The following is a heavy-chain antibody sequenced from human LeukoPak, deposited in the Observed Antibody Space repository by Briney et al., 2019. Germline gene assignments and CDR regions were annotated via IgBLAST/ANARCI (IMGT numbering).Heavy chain of an antibody. J-gene: IGHJ3*02. CDR2: INPSGGST. Sequence: ASVKVSCKASGYTFTSYYMHWVRQAPGQGLEWMGIINPSGGSTSYAQKFQGRVTMTRDTSISTAYMELSRLRSDDTAVYYCARDLEDIVVVVAATLGAFDIWGQGTMVTVCS. V-gene: IGHV1-46*01. CDR3: ARDLEDIVVVVAATLGAFDI. D-gene: IGHD2-15*01. CDR1: GYTFTSYY.